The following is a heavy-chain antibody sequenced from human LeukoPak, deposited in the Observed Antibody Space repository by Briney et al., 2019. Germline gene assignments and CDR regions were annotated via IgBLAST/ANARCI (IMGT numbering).Heavy chain of an antibody. D-gene: IGHD6-19*01. V-gene: IGHV4-39*01. J-gene: IGHJ4*02. CDR2: IYYSGST. Sequence: NTSETLSLTCTVSGGSISSSSYYWGWIRQPPGKGLEWIGSIYYSGSTYYNPSLKSRVTISVDTSKNQFSLKLSSVTAADTAVYYCAGIAVAGYEAYWGRGTLVTVSS. CDR1: GGSISSSSYY. CDR3: AGIAVAGYEAY.